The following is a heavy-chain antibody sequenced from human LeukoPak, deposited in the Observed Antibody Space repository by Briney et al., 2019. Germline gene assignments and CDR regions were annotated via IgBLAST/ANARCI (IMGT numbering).Heavy chain of an antibody. V-gene: IGHV4-38-2*01. Sequence: SETLSLTCAVSGYSISSGYYWGWIRQPPGKGLEWIGSIYHSGSTYYNPSLKSRVTISVDTSKDQFSLKLSSVTAADTAVYYCARSRGISWYYCYMDVWGKGTTVTVSS. CDR2: IYHSGST. D-gene: IGHD2-15*01. CDR3: ARSRGISWYYCYMDV. CDR1: GYSISSGYY. J-gene: IGHJ6*03.